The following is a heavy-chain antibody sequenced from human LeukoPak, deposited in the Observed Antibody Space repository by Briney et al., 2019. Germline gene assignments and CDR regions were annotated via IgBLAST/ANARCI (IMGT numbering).Heavy chain of an antibody. V-gene: IGHV4-34*01. CDR3: AREPSLHIVATIGNPFDY. CDR1: GGSFSGYY. D-gene: IGHD5-12*01. CDR2: INHSGST. Sequence: SETLSLTCAVYGGSFSGYYWSWIRQPPGKGLEWIGEINHSGSTNYNPSLKSRLTISVDTSKNQFSLKLSSVTAADTAVYYCAREPSLHIVATIGNPFDYRGQGTLVTVSS. J-gene: IGHJ4*02.